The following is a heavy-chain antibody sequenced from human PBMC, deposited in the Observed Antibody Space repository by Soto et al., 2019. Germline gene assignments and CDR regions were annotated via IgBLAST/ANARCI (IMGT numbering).Heavy chain of an antibody. CDR3: ARGGYYYGSGSYYPFDY. V-gene: IGHV3-72*01. CDR2: TRDKANSYTT. J-gene: IGHJ4*02. D-gene: IGHD3-10*01. Sequence: GGSLRLSCAASGFTFSDHYMDWVRQAPGKGLEWVGRTRDKANSYTTEYAASVKGRFTISRDDSKNSLYLQMNSLKTEDTAVYYCARGGYYYGSGSYYPFDYWGQGTLVTVSS. CDR1: GFTFSDHY.